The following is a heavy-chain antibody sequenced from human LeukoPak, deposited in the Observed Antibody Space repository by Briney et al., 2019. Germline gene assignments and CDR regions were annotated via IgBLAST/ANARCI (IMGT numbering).Heavy chain of an antibody. D-gene: IGHD1-14*01. Sequence: GGSLRLSCTASGLTFSTSGFNWVRQAPGKGLEWVASIGPTGSDRYHADSIKGRFTISRDNAINFLYLQMNSLRAEDTAVYYCATETNGRHYDYWGQGTLLTVSS. CDR1: GLTFSTSG. CDR3: ATETNGRHYDY. CDR2: IGPTGSDR. J-gene: IGHJ4*02. V-gene: IGHV3-21*06.